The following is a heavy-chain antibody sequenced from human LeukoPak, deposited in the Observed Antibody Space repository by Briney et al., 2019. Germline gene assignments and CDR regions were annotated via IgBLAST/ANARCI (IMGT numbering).Heavy chain of an antibody. CDR1: GFSYSYYW. D-gene: IGHD2-8*01. CDR2: IIGDGTRT. V-gene: IGHV3-74*01. J-gene: IGHJ5*02. CDR3: LRVDDTNGHNWFDP. Sequence: GGSLRLSCAASGFSYSYYWMHWVRQGSGKGPVWVSRIIGDGTRTDYADSVKGRFTISRDNAKSTLYLQMNSLTVEDTAVYYCLRVDDTNGHNWFDPWGQGTLVTVSS.